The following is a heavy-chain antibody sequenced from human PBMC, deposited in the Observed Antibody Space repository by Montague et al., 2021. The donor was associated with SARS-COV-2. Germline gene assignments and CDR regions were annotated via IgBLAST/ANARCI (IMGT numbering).Heavy chain of an antibody. D-gene: IGHD3-22*01. V-gene: IGHV3-9*01. CDR2: ISWNSGSK. J-gene: IGHJ4*02. CDR1: GFRFDDYA. Sequence: SLRLSCAASGFRFDDYAMHWVRQVPGKGLEWVSGISWNSGSKAYADSVEGRFTISRDNAKNSLYLQMNSLRAEDTALYHCAKDKGYYFDSSGQNDNWGQGTLVTVSS. CDR3: AKDKGYYFDSSGQNDN.